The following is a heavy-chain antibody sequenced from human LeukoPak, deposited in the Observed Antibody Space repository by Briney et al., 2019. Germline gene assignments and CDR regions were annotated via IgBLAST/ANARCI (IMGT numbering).Heavy chain of an antibody. CDR2: ISWNSGSI. D-gene: IGHD3-22*01. Sequence: GGSLRLSCAASGFTFDDYAMHWVRQAPGKGLEWVSGISWNSGSIGYADSVKGRFTISRDNAKNSLYLQMNSLRAEDTALYYCARGGGYYDSSGYIFYWGQGTLVTVSS. CDR1: GFTFDDYA. V-gene: IGHV3-9*01. CDR3: ARGGGYYDSSGYIFY. J-gene: IGHJ4*02.